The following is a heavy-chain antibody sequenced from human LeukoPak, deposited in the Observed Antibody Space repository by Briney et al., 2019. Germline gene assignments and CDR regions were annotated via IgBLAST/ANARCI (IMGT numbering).Heavy chain of an antibody. Sequence: PSETLSLTCTVSGASIITTNYYWGWIRQPPGKGLEWIGSISYSGNAYYNPSLRSRLSISVDASKNQFSLKVRSVTAADTAVYYCARNLGQTWGTVTTDLWYFDHWGQGTLVPVSS. V-gene: IGHV4-39*01. D-gene: IGHD4-11*01. CDR1: GASIITTNYY. J-gene: IGHJ4*02. CDR3: ARNLGQTWGTVTTDLWYFDH. CDR2: ISYSGNA.